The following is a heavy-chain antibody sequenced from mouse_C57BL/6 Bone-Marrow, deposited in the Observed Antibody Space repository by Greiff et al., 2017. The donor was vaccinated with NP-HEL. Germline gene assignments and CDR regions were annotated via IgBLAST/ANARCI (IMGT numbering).Heavy chain of an antibody. CDR1: GYSITSGYY. J-gene: IGHJ1*03. V-gene: IGHV3-6*01. D-gene: IGHD3-1*01. CDR3: ASRIPGRYFDV. CDR2: ISYDGSN. Sequence: EVQLQQSGPGLVKPSQSLSLTCSVTGYSITSGYYWNWIRQFPGNKLAWMGYISYDGSNNYNPSLKNRISITRDTSKNQFFLKLKSVTTEDTATYYCASRIPGRYFDVWGTGTTVTVSS.